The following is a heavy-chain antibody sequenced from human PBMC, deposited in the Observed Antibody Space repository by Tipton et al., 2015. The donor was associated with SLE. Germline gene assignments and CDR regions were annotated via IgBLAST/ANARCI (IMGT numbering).Heavy chain of an antibody. D-gene: IGHD4-17*01. Sequence: RSLRLSCAASGFTFSTYAMHWVRQAPVKGLEWVAVIWHDGITKYYADSVKGRFTISRDTSTNTLFLQMNSLRAEDTAVYYCAKEEDGDYYFDSWGQGTLVTVSS. CDR1: GFTFSTYA. CDR3: AKEEDGDYYFDS. CDR2: IWHDGITK. V-gene: IGHV3-30*04. J-gene: IGHJ4*02.